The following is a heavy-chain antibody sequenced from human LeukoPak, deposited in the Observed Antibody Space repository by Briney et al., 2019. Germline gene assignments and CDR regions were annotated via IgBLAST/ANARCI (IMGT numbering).Heavy chain of an antibody. CDR2: ISSSSSYI. CDR3: ARESVAVAGRNFDY. CDR1: GFTFSSYS. D-gene: IGHD6-19*01. V-gene: IGHV3-21*01. J-gene: IGHJ4*02. Sequence: GVSLRLSCAASGFTFSSYSMNWVRQAPGKGLEWVSSISSSSSYIYYADSVKGRFTISRDNAKNSLYLQMNSLRAEDTAVYYCARESVAVAGRNFDYWGQGTLVTVSS.